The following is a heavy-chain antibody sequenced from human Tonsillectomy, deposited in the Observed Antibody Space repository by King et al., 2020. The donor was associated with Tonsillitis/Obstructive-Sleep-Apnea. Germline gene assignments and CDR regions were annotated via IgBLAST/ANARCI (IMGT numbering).Heavy chain of an antibody. CDR3: AKDHPSNGWRAFAS. Sequence: VQLVESGGGLVQPGGSLRLSCAASGFTFTSRAMSWVRQTPGKGLEWVASINNGGNIYYEDSLKGRFTISRDISKSTLYLQMNGLRAEDTAVYYCAKDHPSNGWRAFASWGQGTLVIVSS. J-gene: IGHJ4*02. CDR1: GFTFTSRA. D-gene: IGHD6-19*01. CDR2: INNGGNI. V-gene: IGHV3-23*04.